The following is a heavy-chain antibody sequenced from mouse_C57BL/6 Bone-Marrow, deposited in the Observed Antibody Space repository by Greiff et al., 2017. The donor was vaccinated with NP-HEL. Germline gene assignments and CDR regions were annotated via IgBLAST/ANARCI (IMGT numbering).Heavy chain of an antibody. CDR1: GYTFTSYW. J-gene: IGHJ3*01. CDR2: INPSSGYT. Sequence: QVHVKQSGAELAKPGASVKLSCKTSGYTFTSYWMHWVKQRPGQGLEWIGYINPSSGYTKYNQKFKDKATLTADKSSSTAYMQLSSLTYEDSAVYYCAKDRFAYWGQGTLVTVSA. CDR3: AKDRFAY. D-gene: IGHD3-2*01. V-gene: IGHV1-7*01.